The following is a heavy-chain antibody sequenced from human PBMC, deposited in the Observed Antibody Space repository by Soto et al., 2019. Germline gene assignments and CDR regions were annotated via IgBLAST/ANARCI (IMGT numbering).Heavy chain of an antibody. Sequence: QVRLVESGGGVVQPGSSLRLLCAASGFPFSEHGMHWVRQAPGKGLEWLAVIVRDGSERFYAASVEGRFTISRDNSKNTLFLEMHSLRVDDTALPYCSSHDFYYDNRFDFWGQGTLLTVSS. V-gene: IGHV3-33*03. D-gene: IGHD3-22*01. J-gene: IGHJ4*02. CDR1: GFPFSEHG. CDR2: IVRDGSER. CDR3: SSHDFYYDNRFDF.